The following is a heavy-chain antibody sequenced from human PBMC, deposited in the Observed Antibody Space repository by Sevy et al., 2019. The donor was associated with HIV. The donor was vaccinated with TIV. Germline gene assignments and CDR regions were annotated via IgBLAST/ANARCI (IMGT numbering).Heavy chain of an antibody. D-gene: IGHD3-22*01. CDR2: IWYDGSNK. CDR1: GFTFSKYG. CDR3: VRGADYYDSSGANWDY. V-gene: IGHV3-33*01. J-gene: IGHJ4*02. Sequence: GGSLRLSCAASGFTFSKYGMHWVRQAPGKGLEWVALIWYDGSNKYYADSVKGRFTISRDNSKNTLYLQMNSLRAEDTGVYYCVRGADYYDSSGANWDYWGQGTLVTVSS.